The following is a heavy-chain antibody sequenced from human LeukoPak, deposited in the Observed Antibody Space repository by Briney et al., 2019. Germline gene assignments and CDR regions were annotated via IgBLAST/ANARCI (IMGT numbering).Heavy chain of an antibody. V-gene: IGHV3-49*04. D-gene: IGHD3-16*01. CDR2: IRSKAYGGTT. J-gene: IGHJ5*02. CDR3: TGSIMITFGGDNWSDP. CDR1: GFTFGDYA. Sequence: PGGSLRLSCTASGFTFGDYAMSWVRQAPGKGLEWVGFIRSKAYGGTTEYAASVKGRFTISRDDSKSIAYLQMNSLKTEDTAVYYCTGSIMITFGGDNWSDPWGQGTLVTVSS.